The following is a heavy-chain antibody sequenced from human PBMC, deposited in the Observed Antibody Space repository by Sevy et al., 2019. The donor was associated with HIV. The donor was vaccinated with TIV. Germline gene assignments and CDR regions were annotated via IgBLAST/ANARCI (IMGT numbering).Heavy chain of an antibody. CDR2: IKQDAGQK. Sequence: GGSLRLSCAASGLTFSKYWMGWVRQAPGKGLEWVANIKQDAGQKYYVGSVKGRFTISRDNAKNSLYLQMNSLRAEDTAVYFCARDDGNYYFHYWGQGTLVTVSS. CDR1: GLTFSKYW. CDR3: ARDDGNYYFHY. J-gene: IGHJ4*02. D-gene: IGHD1-7*01. V-gene: IGHV3-7*01.